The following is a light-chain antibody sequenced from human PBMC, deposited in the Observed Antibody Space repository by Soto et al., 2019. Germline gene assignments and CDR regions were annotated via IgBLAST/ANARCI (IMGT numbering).Light chain of an antibody. CDR2: LEGSGSY. CDR3: ETWDSNTLWV. J-gene: IGLJ3*02. Sequence: QLVLTQSSSASASLGSSVKLTCTVSSGHSSYIIAWHQQQPGKAPRYLMKLEGSGSYNKGSGVPDRFSGSSSGADRYLTISNLQFEDEADYYCETWDSNTLWVFGGGTKLTVL. V-gene: IGLV4-60*02. CDR1: SGHSSYI.